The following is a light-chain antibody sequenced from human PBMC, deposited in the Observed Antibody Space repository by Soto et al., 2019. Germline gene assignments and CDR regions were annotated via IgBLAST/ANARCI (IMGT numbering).Light chain of an antibody. J-gene: IGKJ1*01. CDR3: QQRSNWPPWT. V-gene: IGKV3-11*01. CDR1: QSVSSN. Sequence: EIVLTQSPATLSLYPGERATLSCRASQSVSSNLAWYQQKPGQPPRLLIHDATNRATGVPARFSGSGSGADFTLTISSLESEDFAVYYCQQRSNWPPWTFGQGTKVDIK. CDR2: DAT.